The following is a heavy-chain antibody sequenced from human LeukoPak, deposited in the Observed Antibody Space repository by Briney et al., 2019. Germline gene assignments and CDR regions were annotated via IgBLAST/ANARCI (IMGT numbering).Heavy chain of an antibody. V-gene: IGHV4-4*07. D-gene: IGHD3-3*01. CDR3: ARSSPWYYDFWSGYRPDYMDV. CDR1: GGSISSYY. CDR2: IYTSGST. J-gene: IGHJ6*03. Sequence: PSETLSLTCTVSGGSISSYYLSWIGQPAGKGLEWFGRIYTSGSTNYNPSLKSRLTMSVDTSKNQFSLKLSSVTAADTAAYYCARSSPWYYDFWSGYRPDYMDVSGKGSTVTVSS.